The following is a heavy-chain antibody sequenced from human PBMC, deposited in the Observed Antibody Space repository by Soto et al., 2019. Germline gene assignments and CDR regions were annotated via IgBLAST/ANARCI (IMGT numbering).Heavy chain of an antibody. D-gene: IGHD6-6*01. J-gene: IGHJ5*02. CDR2: LIPIFGAA. Sequence: QVQLVQSGAEVRKPGSSVKVSCKISGGTFTNYVISWLRQAPGQVLEWMGGLIPIFGAANLAQKFQGRVTITADESTSTSHIELSSLTSEDTVVDDCAIGRSSAKLEPWGQGHLVPVSS. CDR3: AIGRSSAKLEP. CDR1: GGTFTNYV. V-gene: IGHV1-69*01.